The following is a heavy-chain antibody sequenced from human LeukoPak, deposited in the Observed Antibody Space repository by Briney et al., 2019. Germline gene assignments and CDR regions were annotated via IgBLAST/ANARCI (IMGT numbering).Heavy chain of an antibody. J-gene: IGHJ3*02. V-gene: IGHV4-61*01. CDR3: ARDQDPVRHAFDI. Sequence: SETLSLTCTVSGGSISSSSYYWGWIRQPPGKGQVWIGYIYYSGSTNYNPSLESRVTISVDTSKNQFSLKLSSVTAADTAVYYCARDQDPVRHAFDIWGQGTMVTVSS. CDR2: IYYSGST. CDR1: GGSISSSSYY. D-gene: IGHD3-10*01.